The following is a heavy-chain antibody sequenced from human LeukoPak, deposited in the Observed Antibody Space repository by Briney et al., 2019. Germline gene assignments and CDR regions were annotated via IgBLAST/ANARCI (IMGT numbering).Heavy chain of an antibody. D-gene: IGHD4-17*01. CDR2: IRSKAYGGTT. CDR3: TRDSTVTTASFDY. V-gene: IGHV3-49*03. CDR1: GFTFCDYA. Sequence: GGSLRLSCTASGFTFCDYAMSWFRQAPGKGLEWVGFIRSKAYGGTTEYAASVKGRFTISRDDSKSIAYLQMNSLKTEDTAVYYCTRDSTVTTASFDYWGQGTLVTVSS. J-gene: IGHJ4*02.